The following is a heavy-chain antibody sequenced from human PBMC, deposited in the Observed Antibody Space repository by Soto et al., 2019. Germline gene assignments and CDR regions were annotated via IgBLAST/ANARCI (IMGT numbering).Heavy chain of an antibody. V-gene: IGHV3-23*01. Sequence: PGGSLRLSCAASGFVFSNFAMFWFRQAPGRGLEWVSTIYAAGGGKYYGGSVKGRFTVSRDNSRDTLFLQMDSLRVEDTAIYFCAKDLIRGDGYIDPEYWGQGTLVTVYS. J-gene: IGHJ4*02. CDR1: GFVFSNFA. CDR2: IYAAGGGK. D-gene: IGHD3-10*01. CDR3: AKDLIRGDGYIDPEY.